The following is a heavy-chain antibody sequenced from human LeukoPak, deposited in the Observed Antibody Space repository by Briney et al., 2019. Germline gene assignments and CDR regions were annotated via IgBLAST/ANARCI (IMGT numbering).Heavy chain of an antibody. J-gene: IGHJ3*02. CDR2: IKQDGSEK. CDR3: ARDNRDVTDAFDI. Sequence: GGSPGPSSGASGFIFCCFWMRLGRPGPGERVGWVANIKQDGSEKDYVDPVKGRFTISRDNAQSSLYLQMNRLRAEDTAVYYCARDNRDVTDAFDIWGQGTLVTVSS. CDR1: GFIFCCFW. V-gene: IGHV3-7*04. D-gene: IGHD3-10*01.